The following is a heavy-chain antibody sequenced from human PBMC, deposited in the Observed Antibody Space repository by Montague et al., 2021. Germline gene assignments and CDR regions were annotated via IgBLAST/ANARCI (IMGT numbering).Heavy chain of an antibody. V-gene: IGHV4-34*01. Sequence: SETLSLTCAVSGGSFSVYSWTWIRQSPGNRLEWIGEVNGRGSSNFNPSLKSRLTISVDTSNKHLSLNLRSVTAADTAMYFCARGLFGTVNGQYSGGWYYFDKWGQGTMVTVSS. D-gene: IGHD6-19*01. CDR3: ARGLFGTVNGQYSGGWYYFDK. CDR2: VNGRGSS. CDR1: GGSFSVYS. J-gene: IGHJ4*02.